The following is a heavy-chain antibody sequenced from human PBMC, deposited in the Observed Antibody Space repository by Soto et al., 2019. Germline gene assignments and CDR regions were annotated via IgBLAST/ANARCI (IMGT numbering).Heavy chain of an antibody. Sequence: ASETLSLTCTVSGGSISNGDYYWSWIRQRPGKGLEWIGYIHYSGSTYYSPSLKSRATISADTSKNQLSLQVTSVSAADTAVYYCARDGGSARPHGTWGKGTLVTVSS. J-gene: IGHJ5*02. CDR3: ARDGGSARPHGT. CDR1: GGSISNGDYY. D-gene: IGHD3-16*01. CDR2: IHYSGST. V-gene: IGHV4-31*03.